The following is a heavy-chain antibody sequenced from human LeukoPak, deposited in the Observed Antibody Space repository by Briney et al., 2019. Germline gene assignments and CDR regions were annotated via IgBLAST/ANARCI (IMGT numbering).Heavy chain of an antibody. CDR2: INHSGST. D-gene: IGHD5-18*01. V-gene: IGHV4-34*01. CDR1: GGSFSGYY. CDR3: ARRPLYSYGPNDY. J-gene: IGHJ4*02. Sequence: SETLSLTCAVYGGSFSGYYWSWIRQPLGKGLEWIGEINHSGSTNYNPSLKSRVTILVDTSKNQFSLKLSSVTAADTAVYYCARRPLYSYGPNDYWGQGTLVTVSS.